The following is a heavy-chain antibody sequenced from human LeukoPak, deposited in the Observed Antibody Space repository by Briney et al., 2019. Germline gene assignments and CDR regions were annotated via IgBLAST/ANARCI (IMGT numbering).Heavy chain of an antibody. CDR3: ATYRQVLLPFES. J-gene: IGHJ4*02. CDR2: IFPSGGEI. D-gene: IGHD2-8*02. CDR1: GYSISSGYY. V-gene: IGHV3-23*01. Sequence: ETLSLTCTVSGYSISSGYYWGWIRQPPGKGLEWVSSIFPSGGEIHYADSVRGRFTISRDNSKSTLSLRMNSLRAEDTAIYYCATYRQVLLPFESWGQGTLVTVSS.